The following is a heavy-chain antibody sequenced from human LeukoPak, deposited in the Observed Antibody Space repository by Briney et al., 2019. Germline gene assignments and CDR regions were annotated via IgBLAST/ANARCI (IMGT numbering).Heavy chain of an antibody. V-gene: IGHV3-66*01. CDR1: GFTFSNAW. J-gene: IGHJ4*02. CDR2: IYGGEST. CDR3: ARVMADDNGIDY. Sequence: GGSLRLSCAASGFTFSNAWMSWVRQAPGKGLEWVSIIYGGESTYYADSVKGRFTISRDNSENTLNLQMNTLKAEDAAIYYCARVMADDNGIDYWGQGTLVTVSS. D-gene: IGHD1-1*01.